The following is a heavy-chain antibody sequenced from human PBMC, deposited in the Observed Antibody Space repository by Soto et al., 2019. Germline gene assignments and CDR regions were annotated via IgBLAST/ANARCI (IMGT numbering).Heavy chain of an antibody. V-gene: IGHV1-18*01. D-gene: IGHD5-18*01. Sequence: QVQLVQSGAEVKKPGASVKVSCKASGYTFTSYGISWVRQAPGQGLEWMGWISAYNGNTNYAQKLQGRVTMTTDTSTSTAYMELRSLRSDDTAVYYCARETRIQLWPNRYYYYGMDVWGQGTTVTVSS. J-gene: IGHJ6*02. CDR1: GYTFTSYG. CDR2: ISAYNGNT. CDR3: ARETRIQLWPNRYYYYGMDV.